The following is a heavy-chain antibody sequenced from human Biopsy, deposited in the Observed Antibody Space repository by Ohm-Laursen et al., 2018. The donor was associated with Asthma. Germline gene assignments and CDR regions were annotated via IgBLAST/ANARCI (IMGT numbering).Heavy chain of an antibody. CDR2: IYYSGTT. D-gene: IGHD6-13*01. J-gene: IGHJ6*02. Sequence: SETLSLTCSLSSGSGGYMRSGNYYWGWIRQPPGKGLEWIGSIYYSGTTYYNPSLESRVTGSADTSKNQFSLKLTSVTAADTAVYYCVRGSSSWHHGPFHYYYGLDVWGQGTTATVS. CDR3: VRGSSSWHHGPFHYYYGLDV. CDR1: SGSGGYMRSGNYY. V-gene: IGHV4-39*01.